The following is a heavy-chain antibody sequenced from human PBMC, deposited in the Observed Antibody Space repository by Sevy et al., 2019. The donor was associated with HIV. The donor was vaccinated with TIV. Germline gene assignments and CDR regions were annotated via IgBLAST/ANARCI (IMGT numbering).Heavy chain of an antibody. D-gene: IGHD1-1*01. Sequence: GGSLRLSCVASGFAFSNYYAMHWVRQAPGKGLEWVALISYDGSDKYYADSVKGRFTISRDDSKNTLYLQMNSLRAEDTAVYYCAKGREPFSSYFDYWGQGTLVTVSS. CDR2: ISYDGSDK. CDR1: GFAFSNYYA. J-gene: IGHJ4*02. V-gene: IGHV3-30-3*01. CDR3: AKGREPFSSYFDY.